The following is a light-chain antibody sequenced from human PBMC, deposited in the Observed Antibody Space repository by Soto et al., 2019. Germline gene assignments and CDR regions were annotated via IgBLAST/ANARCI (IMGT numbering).Light chain of an antibody. CDR3: QQYSDYPLT. CDR1: QSVSSW. J-gene: IGKJ4*01. Sequence: DIQMTQSPSTLSASVGDRVTITCRATQSVSSWLAWYQQKPGKPPKLLIYEASSLESGVPSRFSGSGSGTEFTLTISSLQPDDFATYYCQQYSDYPLTFGGGTKVEIK. V-gene: IGKV1-5*03. CDR2: EAS.